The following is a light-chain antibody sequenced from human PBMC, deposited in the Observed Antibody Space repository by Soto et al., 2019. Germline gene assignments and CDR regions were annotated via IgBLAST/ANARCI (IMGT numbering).Light chain of an antibody. Sequence: QSALTQPASVSGSPGQSITISCTATSSDVGSYNLVSWYQQHPGKAPKLMIYEGSKRLSGVSNRFSGSKSGNTASLTISGLQAEDEADYYCCSYAGSSIVVFGGGTKLTVL. V-gene: IGLV2-23*01. J-gene: IGLJ2*01. CDR1: SSDVGSYNL. CDR3: CSYAGSSIVV. CDR2: EGS.